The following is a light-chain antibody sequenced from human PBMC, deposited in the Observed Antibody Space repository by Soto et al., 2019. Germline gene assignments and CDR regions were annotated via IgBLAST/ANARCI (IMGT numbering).Light chain of an antibody. CDR3: LHDYTYPRT. Sequence: AIQMTQSPSSLSASVGDRVTITCRASQDIRNDLGWYQQKPGEAPQLLIYAASHLQSGVPSRFSGSGSGTDFTLTISSLQPEDFATYYCLHDYTYPRTFGHGTKVDIK. CDR1: QDIRND. CDR2: AAS. J-gene: IGKJ1*01. V-gene: IGKV1-6*01.